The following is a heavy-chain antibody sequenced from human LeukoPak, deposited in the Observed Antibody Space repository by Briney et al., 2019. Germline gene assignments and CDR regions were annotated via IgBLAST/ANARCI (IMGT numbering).Heavy chain of an antibody. Sequence: SVKVSCKASGGTFSSYTISWVQQAPGQGLEWMGRIIPILGIANYAQKFQGRVTITADKSTSTAYMELSSLRSEDTAVYYCARAPWPSSAFDYWGQGTLVTVSS. J-gene: IGHJ4*02. D-gene: IGHD6-6*01. CDR2: IIPILGIA. V-gene: IGHV1-69*02. CDR3: ARAPWPSSAFDY. CDR1: GGTFSSYT.